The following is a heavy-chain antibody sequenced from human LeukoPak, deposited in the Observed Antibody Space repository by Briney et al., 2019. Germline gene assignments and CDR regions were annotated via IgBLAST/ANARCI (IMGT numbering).Heavy chain of an antibody. D-gene: IGHD5-24*01. J-gene: IGHJ4*02. Sequence: GASEKVSCKASGYTFTDYYFHWVRQAPGQGLEWMGWINPNSGGTNYAQKFQGRVTMTRDTSISTAYMELSSLTSDDTAVYYCARNRYGYNFGYWAQGTLVTVSS. CDR1: GYTFTDYY. V-gene: IGHV1-2*02. CDR3: ARNRYGYNFGY. CDR2: INPNSGGT.